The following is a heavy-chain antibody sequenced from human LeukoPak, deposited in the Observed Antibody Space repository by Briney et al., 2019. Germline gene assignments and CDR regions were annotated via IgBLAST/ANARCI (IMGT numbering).Heavy chain of an antibody. CDR2: IYHSGST. V-gene: IGHV4-38-2*02. CDR3: ARGEDGTGVYFDY. CDR1: GYSISSGYY. D-gene: IGHD1-1*01. J-gene: IGHJ4*02. Sequence: SETLSLTCTVSGYSISSGYYWGWIRQPPGKGLEWIGSIYHSGSTYYNPSLKSRVTISVDTSKNQFSLKLSSVTAADTAVYYCARGEDGTGVYFDYWGQGTLVTVSS.